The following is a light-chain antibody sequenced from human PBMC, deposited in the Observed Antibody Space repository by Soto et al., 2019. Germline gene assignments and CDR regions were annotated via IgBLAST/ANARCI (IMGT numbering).Light chain of an antibody. CDR2: DAS. V-gene: IGKV3-11*01. J-gene: IGKJ4*01. CDR1: QSVSSN. Sequence: EIVLTQSPATLSLSPGERATLSCRASQSVSSNLAWYQHKPGQAPRLLVYDASNRATGIPARFSGSGSGTDFTLTISSLEPEDFAVYYCQHRSNWPLTFGGGTKVEIK. CDR3: QHRSNWPLT.